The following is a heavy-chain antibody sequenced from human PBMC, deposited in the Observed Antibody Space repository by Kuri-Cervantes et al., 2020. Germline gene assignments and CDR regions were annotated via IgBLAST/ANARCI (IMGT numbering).Heavy chain of an antibody. Sequence: GGSLRLSCAASGFTFSSYAMSWVRQAPGKGLEWVSAISGSGVSSFYADSVKGRLTISRDNSKNTLYLQMNSLRTEDTAVYYCAKCEGGYRPDYWGQGTLVTVSS. V-gene: IGHV3-23*01. CDR3: AKCEGGYRPDY. CDR2: ISGSGVSS. D-gene: IGHD3-16*02. CDR1: GFTFSSYA. J-gene: IGHJ4*02.